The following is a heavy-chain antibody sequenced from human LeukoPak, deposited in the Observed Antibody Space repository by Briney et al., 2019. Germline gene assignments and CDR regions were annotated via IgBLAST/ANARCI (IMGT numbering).Heavy chain of an antibody. D-gene: IGHD2-2*01. CDR2: IKQDGSEK. CDR1: GFTFSSYW. Sequence: GGSLRLPCAASGFTFSSYWMSRVRQAPGKGLEWVANIKQDGSEKYYVDSVKGRFTISRDNAKNSLYLQMNSLRAEDTAVYYCARGSSTSPEDYYYYYMDVWGKGTTVTVSS. CDR3: ARGSSTSPEDYYYYYMDV. V-gene: IGHV3-7*01. J-gene: IGHJ6*03.